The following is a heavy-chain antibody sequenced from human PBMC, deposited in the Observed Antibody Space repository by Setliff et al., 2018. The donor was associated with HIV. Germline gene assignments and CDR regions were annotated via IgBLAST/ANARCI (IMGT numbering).Heavy chain of an antibody. Sequence: PGEFLKISCQASGYSFTNYWIGWVRQMPGKGLEWIGVIYPGDFVTRYGPSFQGQVFISADRSITTAYLQWDSLKASDTAMYYCTRRRRAPGIEDLEAYWGQGTLVTVSS. CDR3: TRRRRAPGIEDLEAY. D-gene: IGHD1-26*01. CDR1: GYSFTNYW. V-gene: IGHV5-51*01. J-gene: IGHJ4*02. CDR2: IYPGDFVT.